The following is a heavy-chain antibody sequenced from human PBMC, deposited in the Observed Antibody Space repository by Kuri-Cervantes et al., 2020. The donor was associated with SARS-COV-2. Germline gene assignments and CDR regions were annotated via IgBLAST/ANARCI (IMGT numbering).Heavy chain of an antibody. D-gene: IGHD5-18*01. J-gene: IGHJ4*02. CDR2: IYYSGST. CDR3: ASDPRSGYSYGN. CDR1: GGSISSYY. V-gene: IGHV4-59*01. Sequence: GSLRLSCTVSGGSISSYYWSWIRQPPGKGLEWIGYIYYSGSTNYNPSLKSRVTISVDTSKNQFSLKLSSVTAADTAVYYCASDPRSGYSYGNWGQGTLVTVSS.